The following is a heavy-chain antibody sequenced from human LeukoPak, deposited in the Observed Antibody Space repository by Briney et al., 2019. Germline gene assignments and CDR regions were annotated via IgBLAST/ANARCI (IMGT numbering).Heavy chain of an antibody. J-gene: IGHJ5*02. CDR1: GYTFTGYY. D-gene: IGHD2-15*01. CDR2: INPNSGGT. CDR3: ARGDGYCSGGRCSRVWFDP. Sequence: ASVKDSCKASGYTFTGYYMHWVRQAPGQGLEWMGWINPNSGGTDYAQKFQGRVTMTRDTSISTAYMDLSRLRSDDTAVYYCARGDGYCSGGRCSRVWFDPWGQGTLVTVSS. V-gene: IGHV1-2*02.